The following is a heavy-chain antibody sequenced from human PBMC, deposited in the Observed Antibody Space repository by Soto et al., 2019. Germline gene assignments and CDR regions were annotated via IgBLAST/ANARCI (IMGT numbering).Heavy chain of an antibody. Sequence: SETLSLTCTVSGGSITRGGYYWSWIRQHPGKGLEWIGYIYNSGTTYYNPSLKSRVTISVDTSKNQFSLKLTSVTAADTAVYYCARDPAPWGQGTLVTVSS. CDR3: ARDPAP. CDR1: GGSITRGGYY. CDR2: IYNSGTT. V-gene: IGHV4-31*03. J-gene: IGHJ5*02.